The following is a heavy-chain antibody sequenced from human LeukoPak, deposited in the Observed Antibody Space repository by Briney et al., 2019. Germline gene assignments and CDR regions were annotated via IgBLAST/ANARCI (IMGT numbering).Heavy chain of an antibody. Sequence: GGSLRPSCAASGFTFSDYYMNWIRQAPGKGLEWISYISSGGSIMYYADSVKGRFTISRDNTKNSLYLQMNSLRAEDTAVYCCARAGTTVAYDAFDIWGQGTMVTVSS. CDR2: ISSGGSIM. CDR1: GFTFSDYY. CDR3: ARAGTTVAYDAFDI. V-gene: IGHV3-11*01. J-gene: IGHJ3*02. D-gene: IGHD4-23*01.